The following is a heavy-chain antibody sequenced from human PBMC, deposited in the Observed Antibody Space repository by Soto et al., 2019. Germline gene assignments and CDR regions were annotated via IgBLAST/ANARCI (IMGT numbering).Heavy chain of an antibody. CDR2: IYYSGST. J-gene: IGHJ6*02. CDR1: GGSISSSSYY. D-gene: IGHD2-2*01. Sequence: SETLSLTCTVSGGSISSSSYYWGWIRQPPGKGLEWIGSIYYSGSTYYNPSLKSRVTISVDTSKNQFSLKLSSVTAADTAVYYCATHTIVLVPAEPYYYYGMDVSGQGTTLTVSS. CDR3: ATHTIVLVPAEPYYYYGMDV. V-gene: IGHV4-39*01.